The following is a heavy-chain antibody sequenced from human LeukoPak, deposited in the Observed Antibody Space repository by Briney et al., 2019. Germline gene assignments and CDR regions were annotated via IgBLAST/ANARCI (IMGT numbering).Heavy chain of an antibody. CDR1: GYSISSGYY. V-gene: IGHV4-38-2*01. CDR3: GVLIGVVTETYYYYMDV. CDR2: IYHSGTT. D-gene: IGHD3-3*01. Sequence: KPSETLSLNCAVSGYSISSGYYWDWIRQPPGKGLGWIGSIYHSGTTYYNPSLKSRVTISVDTSKNQFSLKVSSVTAADTTVYYCGVLIGVVTETYYYYMDVWGKGTTVTVSS. J-gene: IGHJ6*03.